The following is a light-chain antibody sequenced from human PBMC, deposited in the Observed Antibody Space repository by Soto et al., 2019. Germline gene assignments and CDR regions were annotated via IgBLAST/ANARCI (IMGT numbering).Light chain of an antibody. CDR3: QQYGSSPRT. V-gene: IGKV3-20*01. CDR2: GAS. Sequence: EVVMAQSPAPLSVSPGGRAPPSCTASLSVSSSYLAWYQQKPGQANRLLIYGASTRATGIPHRFSGSGSGTDFSLTISRLEPEEFAVYYCQQYGSSPRTVGQGTKVDIK. CDR1: LSVSSSY. J-gene: IGKJ1*01.